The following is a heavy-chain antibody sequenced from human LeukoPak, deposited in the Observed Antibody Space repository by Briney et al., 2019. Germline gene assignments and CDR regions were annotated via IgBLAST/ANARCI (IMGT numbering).Heavy chain of an antibody. V-gene: IGHV3-48*03. D-gene: IGHD3/OR15-3a*01. CDR1: GLTFSSYE. J-gene: IGHJ4*02. CDR3: ATLYGLDY. CDR2: IGPSGVNI. Sequence: GGSLRLSCAASGLTFSSYEMDWVRQAPGKGLEWVSYIGPSGVNIYYADSVRGRFTISRDNAKSSVYLQMNSLTAEDTAIYYCATLYGLDYWGQGTPVTVSS.